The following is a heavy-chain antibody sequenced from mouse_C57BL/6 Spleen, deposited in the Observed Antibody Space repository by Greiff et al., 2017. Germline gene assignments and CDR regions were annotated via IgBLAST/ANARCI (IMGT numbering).Heavy chain of an antibody. D-gene: IGHD1-1*01. V-gene: IGHV1-53*01. CDR2: INPSNGGT. J-gene: IGHJ2*01. CDR1: GYTFTSYW. CDR3: ARDYGSRSPFYYCDY. Sequence: QVKLQQPGPELVKPGASVKLSCKASGYTFTSYWMHWVKQRPGQGLEWIGNINPSNGGTNYNEKFKSKATLTVDKSSSTAYMQLSSLTSEDSAVYYCARDYGSRSPFYYCDYWGQGTTLTVSS.